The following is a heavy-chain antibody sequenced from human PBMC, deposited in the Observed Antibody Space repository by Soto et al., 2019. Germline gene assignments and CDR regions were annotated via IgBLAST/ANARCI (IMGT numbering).Heavy chain of an antibody. D-gene: IGHD3-3*01. CDR3: ARHYDFWSGFSYYFNN. CDR2: IDPSDSYT. CDR1: GFSFTSYW. V-gene: IGHV5-10-1*01. Sequence: PGESLKISCKGSGFSFTSYWITWVRQMPGKGLEWMGRIDPSDSYTNYSPSFQGHVTISADKSISTAYLQWSSLKASDTAMCYCARHYDFWSGFSYYFNNWGQGTQVTVSS. J-gene: IGHJ4*02.